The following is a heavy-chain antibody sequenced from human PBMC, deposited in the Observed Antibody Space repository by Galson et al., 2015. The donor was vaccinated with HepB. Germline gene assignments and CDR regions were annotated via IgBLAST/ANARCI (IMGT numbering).Heavy chain of an antibody. V-gene: IGHV3-33*01. CDR3: ARDRYYGSGSYYNFAY. CDR2: IWYDGNNK. J-gene: IGHJ4*02. D-gene: IGHD3-10*01. CDR1: GFTFSRSG. Sequence: SLRLSCAASGFTFSRSGMHWVRQAPGKGLAWVAVIWYDGNNKYYADSVKGRFTISRDNSKNTLYLQMNSLRAEDTAVYYCARDRYYGSGSYYNFAYWGQGTLVTVSS.